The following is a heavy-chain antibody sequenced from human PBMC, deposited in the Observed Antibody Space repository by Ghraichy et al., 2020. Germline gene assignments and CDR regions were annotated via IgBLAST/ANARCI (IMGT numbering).Heavy chain of an antibody. Sequence: GGSLRLSCAASGFTFSSYEMNWVRQAPGKGLEWVPYISSSGSTIYYADSVKGRFTISRDNAKNSLYLQMNSLRAEDTAVYYCARGSYYPDFDYWGQGTLVTVSS. CDR1: GFTFSSYE. CDR3: ARGSYYPDFDY. D-gene: IGHD3-10*01. V-gene: IGHV3-48*03. J-gene: IGHJ4*02. CDR2: ISSSGSTI.